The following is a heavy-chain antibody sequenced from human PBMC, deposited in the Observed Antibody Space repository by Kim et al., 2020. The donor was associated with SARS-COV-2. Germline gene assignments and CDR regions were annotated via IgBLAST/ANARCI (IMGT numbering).Heavy chain of an antibody. Sequence: SETLSLTCTVSGGSISTYYLSWIRQSPGKGLEWIAYIDSSGSTIYNPSPMSRVTLSVDTSTNHFSLKLISVTTADKAFYFCSSDLVPSPFPRSFD. CDR3: SSDLVPSPFPRSFD. CDR2: IDSSGST. D-gene: IGHD3-16*01. J-gene: IGHJ3*02. CDR1: GGSISTYY. V-gene: IGHV4-59*13.